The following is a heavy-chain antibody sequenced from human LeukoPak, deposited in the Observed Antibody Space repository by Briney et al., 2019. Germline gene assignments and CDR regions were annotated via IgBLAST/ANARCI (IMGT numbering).Heavy chain of an antibody. CDR1: GGSISSSSYY. V-gene: IGHV4-39*01. J-gene: IGHJ6*03. D-gene: IGHD3-3*01. Sequence: PSETLSLTCTVSGGSISSSSYYWGWIRQPPGTGLEWIGSIYYSGSTYYNPSLKSRVTISVDTSKNQFSLKLSSVTAAGTAAYYCARREWANYYYYYMDVWGKGTTVTVSS. CDR2: IYYSGST. CDR3: ARREWANYYYYYMDV.